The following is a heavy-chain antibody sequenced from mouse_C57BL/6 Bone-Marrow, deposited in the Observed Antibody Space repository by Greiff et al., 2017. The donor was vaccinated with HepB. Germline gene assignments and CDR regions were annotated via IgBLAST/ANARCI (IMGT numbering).Heavy chain of an antibody. CDR2: IHPSDSDT. J-gene: IGHJ2*01. V-gene: IGHV1-74*01. D-gene: IGHD2-3*01. CDR3: AIPSRIYDGYLLYYFDY. Sequence: QVQLKQPGAELVKPGASVKVSCKASGYTFTSYWMHWVKQRPGQGLEWIGRIHPSDSDTNYNQKFKGKATLTVDKSSSTAYMQLSSLTSEDSAVYYCAIPSRIYDGYLLYYFDYWGQGTTLTVSS. CDR1: GYTFTSYW.